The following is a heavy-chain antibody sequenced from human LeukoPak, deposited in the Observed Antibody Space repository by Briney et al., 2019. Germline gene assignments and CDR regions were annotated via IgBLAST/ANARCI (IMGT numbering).Heavy chain of an antibody. CDR2: LSGNSGSI. CDR3: VKEMYSSGWSFDY. J-gene: IGHJ4*02. V-gene: IGHV3-9*01. CDR1: GFSFDDYA. D-gene: IGHD6-19*01. Sequence: GGSLRLSCAASGFSFDDYAMHWVRQVPGKGLDWVPGLSGNSGSIGYADSVKGRFTISRDNAKNSLYLQMNSLRAEDTALYYCVKEMYSSGWSFDYWGQGTLVTVTS.